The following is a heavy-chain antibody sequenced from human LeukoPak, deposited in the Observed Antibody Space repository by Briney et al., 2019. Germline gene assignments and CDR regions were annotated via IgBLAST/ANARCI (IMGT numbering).Heavy chain of an antibody. J-gene: IGHJ3*02. V-gene: IGHV3-48*03. CDR1: EFTFTSYE. Sequence: GGSLRLSCAASEFTFTSYELNWVRQAPGKGLRGVSYISSSGNTISYADSVKGRFTISRDNAKNSLYLLVISLRAEDTAVYYCARGPSIAARYDAFDIWGQGTMVTVSS. CDR2: ISSSGNTI. D-gene: IGHD6-6*01. CDR3: ARGPSIAARYDAFDI.